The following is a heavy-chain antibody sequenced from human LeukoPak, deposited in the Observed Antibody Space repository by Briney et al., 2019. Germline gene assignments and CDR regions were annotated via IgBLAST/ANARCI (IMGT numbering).Heavy chain of an antibody. V-gene: IGHV1-2*02. CDR2: INPNSGGT. CDR1: GYTFTGYY. J-gene: IGHJ4*02. CDR3: ARIRRVSGSYFDY. D-gene: IGHD1-26*01. Sequence: AASVKVSCKASGYTFTGYYMHWVRQAPGQGLEWMGWINPNSGGTNYAQKFQGRVTMTRDTSISTAYMELSRLRSDDTAVYYCARIRRVSGSYFDYWGQGTLVTVSS.